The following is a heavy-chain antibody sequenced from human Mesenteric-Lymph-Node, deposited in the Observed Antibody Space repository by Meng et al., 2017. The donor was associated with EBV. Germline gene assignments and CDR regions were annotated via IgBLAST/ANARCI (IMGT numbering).Heavy chain of an antibody. D-gene: IGHD2-15*01. J-gene: IGHJ5*02. CDR2: IYYSGST. CDR3: ARGVQVAWRFDP. CDR1: GGSISSSSYY. V-gene: IGHV4-39*07. Sequence: QESGPGLVKPSETLSLTCTVSGGSISSSSYYWGWIRQPPGKGLEWIGSIYYSGSTYYNPSLKSRVTISIDTSKNQFSLRLNSVTAADTAVYYCARGVQVAWRFDPWGQGTLVTVSS.